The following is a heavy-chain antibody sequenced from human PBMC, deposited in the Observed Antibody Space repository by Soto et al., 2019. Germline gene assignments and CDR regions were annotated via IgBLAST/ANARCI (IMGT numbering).Heavy chain of an antibody. Sequence: SETLSLTCAVYGGSFSGYYWSWIRQPPGKGLEWIGEINHSGSTNYNPSLKSRVTISVDTSKNQFSLKLSSVTAADTAVYDCARQEQLLSRFDYWGQGTLVTFSS. D-gene: IGHD2-2*01. CDR2: INHSGST. CDR3: ARQEQLLSRFDY. CDR1: GGSFSGYY. V-gene: IGHV4-34*01. J-gene: IGHJ4*02.